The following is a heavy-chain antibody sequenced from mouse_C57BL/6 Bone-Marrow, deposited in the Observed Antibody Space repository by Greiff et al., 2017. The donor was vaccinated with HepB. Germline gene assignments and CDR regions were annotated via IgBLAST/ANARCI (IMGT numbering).Heavy chain of an antibody. J-gene: IGHJ1*03. CDR3: ARPLYDGYWYFDV. D-gene: IGHD2-3*01. Sequence: EVQGVESGGDLVKPGGSLKLSCAASGFTFSSYGMSWVRQTPDKRLEWVATISSGGSYTYYPDSVKGRFTISRDNAKNTLYLQMSSLKSEDTAMYYCARPLYDGYWYFDVWGTGTTVTVSS. V-gene: IGHV5-6*01. CDR1: GFTFSSYG. CDR2: ISSGGSYT.